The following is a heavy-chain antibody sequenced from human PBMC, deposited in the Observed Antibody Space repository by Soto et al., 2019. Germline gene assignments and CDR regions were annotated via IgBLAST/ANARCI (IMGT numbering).Heavy chain of an antibody. V-gene: IGHV1-18*01. CDR3: AREGSYHDFDY. D-gene: IGHD3-22*01. Sequence: QVQLVQSGAEVKKPGASVKVSCKASGYTFTSYGISWVRQAPGQGLEWMGWISGYNGNTNYAQKCQGRVTMTTDTSTRTAYLALMTLRSDDTAVYYCAREGSYHDFDYWGQGTLVTVSS. CDR2: ISGYNGNT. J-gene: IGHJ4*02. CDR1: GYTFTSYG.